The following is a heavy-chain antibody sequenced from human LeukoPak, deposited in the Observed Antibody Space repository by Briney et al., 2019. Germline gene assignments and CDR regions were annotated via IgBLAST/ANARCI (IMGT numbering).Heavy chain of an antibody. D-gene: IGHD3-10*01. CDR2: ISSSGSTI. CDR1: GFTFSDYY. V-gene: IGHV3-11*01. Sequence: GGSLRLSCAASGFTFSDYYMSWIRQAPRKGLEWVSYISSSGSTIYYADSVKGRFTISRDNAKNSLYLQMNSLRAEDTAVYYCARDSLTMVRGVITWGQGTLVTVSS. CDR3: ARDSLTMVRGVIT. J-gene: IGHJ4*02.